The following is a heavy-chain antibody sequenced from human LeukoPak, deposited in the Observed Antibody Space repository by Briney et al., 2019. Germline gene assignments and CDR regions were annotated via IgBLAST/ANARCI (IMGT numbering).Heavy chain of an antibody. Sequence: PSETLSLTCTVSGGSISSSSYYWGWIRQPPGKGLEWIGSIYYSGSTYYNPSLKSRVTISVDTSKNQFSLKLSSVTAADTAVYYCADLGASGYDPFTYWGQGTLVTVSS. V-gene: IGHV4-39*01. J-gene: IGHJ4*02. CDR1: GGSISSSSYY. CDR3: ADLGASGYDPFTY. CDR2: IYYSGST. D-gene: IGHD5-12*01.